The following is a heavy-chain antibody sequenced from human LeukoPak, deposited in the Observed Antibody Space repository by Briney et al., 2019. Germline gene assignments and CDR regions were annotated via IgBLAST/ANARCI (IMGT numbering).Heavy chain of an antibody. V-gene: IGHV3-15*01. Sequence: GGSLRLSCAASGFTFSNAWMSWVRQAPGKGLEWVGRIKSKTDGGTTDYAAPVKGRFTISRDNSKNTLYLQMNSLRAEDTAVYYCAKDLARGMDVWGKGTTVTVSS. CDR2: IKSKTDGGTT. CDR3: AKDLARGMDV. CDR1: GFTFSNAW. J-gene: IGHJ6*04. D-gene: IGHD5-12*01.